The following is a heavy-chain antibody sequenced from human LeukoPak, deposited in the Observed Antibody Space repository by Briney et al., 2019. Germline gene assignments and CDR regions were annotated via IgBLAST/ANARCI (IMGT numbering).Heavy chain of an antibody. D-gene: IGHD4-17*01. CDR2: IYYIGGT. J-gene: IGHJ2*01. V-gene: IGHV4-59*01. Sequence: TSETLSLTCTVSGGSISSYYWSWIRQPPGKGLEWIGYIYYIGGTNYNPSLKSRVTISVDTSKNQFPLKLSSVTAADTAVYYCARGVHGDYRWYFDLWGRGTLVTVSS. CDR1: GGSISSYY. CDR3: ARGVHGDYRWYFDL.